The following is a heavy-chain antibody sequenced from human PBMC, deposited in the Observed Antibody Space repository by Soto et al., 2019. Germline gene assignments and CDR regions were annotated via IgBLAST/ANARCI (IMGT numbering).Heavy chain of an antibody. CDR3: TTRYSGATVVTPRDYYGMDV. CDR2: IKSKTDGGTT. D-gene: IGHD4-17*01. V-gene: IGHV3-15*07. Sequence: GGSLRLSCAASGFTFSNAWMNWVRQAPGKGLEWVGRIKSKTDGGTTDYAAPVKGRFTISRDDSKNTLYLQMNSLKTEDTAVYYCTTRYSGATVVTPRDYYGMDVWGQGTTVTVSS. J-gene: IGHJ6*02. CDR1: GFTFSNAW.